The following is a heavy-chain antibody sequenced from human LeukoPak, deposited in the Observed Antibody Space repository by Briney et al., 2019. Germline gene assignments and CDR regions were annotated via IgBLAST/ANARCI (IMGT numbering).Heavy chain of an antibody. D-gene: IGHD3-22*01. J-gene: IGHJ3*02. V-gene: IGHV3-23*01. CDR2: ISGSGGST. CDR3: AKAYRGYYDSRGAFDI. Sequence: GGSLRLSCAGSGFTFSSYAMSWVRQAPGKGLEWVSAISGSGGSTYYADSVKGRFTISRDNSKNTLYLQMNSLRAEDTAVYYCAKAYRGYYDSRGAFDIWGQGTMVTVSS. CDR1: GFTFSSYA.